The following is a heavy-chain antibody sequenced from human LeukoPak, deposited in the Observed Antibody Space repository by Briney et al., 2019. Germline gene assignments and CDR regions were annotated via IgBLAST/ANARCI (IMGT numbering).Heavy chain of an antibody. CDR1: SYTISSYG. Sequence: GRSLSLSCAASSYTISSYGMSWIRQAPGKGLEWVSGINWNGGSTGYADSVKGRFTISRDNAKNSLYLQMNSLRAEDTALYYCLNYLAKQWLVTGNSFDIWGQGTMVTVSS. J-gene: IGHJ3*02. CDR3: LNYLAKQWLVTGNSFDI. CDR2: INWNGGST. V-gene: IGHV3-20*04. D-gene: IGHD6-19*01.